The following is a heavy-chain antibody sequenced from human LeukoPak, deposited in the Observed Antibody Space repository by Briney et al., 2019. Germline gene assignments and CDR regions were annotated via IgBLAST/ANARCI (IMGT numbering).Heavy chain of an antibody. J-gene: IGHJ6*03. Sequence: SVKVSCKASGGTFSSYAISWVRQAPGQGLEWMGGIIPIFGTANYAQKFQGRVTITTDESTSTAYMELSSLRSEDTAVYYCAGGVRAMVLPYYMDVWGKGTTVTVSS. V-gene: IGHV1-69*05. CDR3: AGGVRAMVLPYYMDV. D-gene: IGHD4/OR15-4a*01. CDR2: IIPIFGTA. CDR1: GGTFSSYA.